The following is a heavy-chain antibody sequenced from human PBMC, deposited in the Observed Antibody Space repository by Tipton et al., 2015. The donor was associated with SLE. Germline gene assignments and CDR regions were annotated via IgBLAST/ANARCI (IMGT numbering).Heavy chain of an antibody. J-gene: IGHJ6*04. CDR2: IYSGGST. CDR1: GFTVSSNY. D-gene: IGHD4-11*01. Sequence: SLRLSCAASGFTVSSNYMSWVRQAPGKRLEWVSVIYSGGSTYYADSVKGRFTISRDNSKNTLYLQMNSLRAEDTAVYYCAREPDYSNYGGVWGKGTTVTVSS. V-gene: IGHV3-66*02. CDR3: AREPDYSNYGGV.